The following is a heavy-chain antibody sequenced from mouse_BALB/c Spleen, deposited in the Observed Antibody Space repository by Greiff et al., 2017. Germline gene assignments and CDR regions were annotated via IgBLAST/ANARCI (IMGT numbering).Heavy chain of an antibody. CDR2: IYPGNGDT. V-gene: IGHV1-12*01. J-gene: IGHJ4*01. CDR1: GYTFTSYN. CDR3: ARDGNYDYYAMDY. D-gene: IGHD2-1*01. Sequence: QVQLKQPGAELVKPGASVKMSCKASGYTFTSYNMHWVKQTPGQGLEWIGAIYPGNGDTSYNQKFKGKATLTADKSSSTAYMQLSSLTSEDSAVYYCARDGNYDYYAMDYWGQGTSVTVSS.